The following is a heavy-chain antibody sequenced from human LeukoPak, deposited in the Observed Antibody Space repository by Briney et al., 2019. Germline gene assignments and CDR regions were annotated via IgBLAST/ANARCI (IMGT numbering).Heavy chain of an antibody. Sequence: TGGSPRLSCAASGFTFSSYAMSWVRQAPGKGLEWVSAISGSGGSTYYADSVKGRFTISRDNSKNTLYLQMNSLRAEDTAVYYCAKDRPYYDYVWGSYPRGAFDIWGQGTMVTVSS. CDR1: GFTFSSYA. J-gene: IGHJ3*02. CDR3: AKDRPYYDYVWGSYPRGAFDI. CDR2: ISGSGGST. D-gene: IGHD3-16*02. V-gene: IGHV3-23*01.